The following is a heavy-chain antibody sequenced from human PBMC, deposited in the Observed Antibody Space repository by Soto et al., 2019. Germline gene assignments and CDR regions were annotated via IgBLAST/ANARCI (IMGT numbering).Heavy chain of an antibody. CDR1: GYTFTYYY. J-gene: IGHJ4*02. CDR2: IIPILGIA. V-gene: IGHV1-69*04. CDR3: ARGTTVTHFDY. D-gene: IGHD4-17*01. Sequence: SVKVSCKASGYTFTYYYIHWVRQAPGQGLEWMGRIIPILGIANYAQKFQGRVTITADKSTSTAYMELSSLRSEDTAVYYCARGTTVTHFDYWGQGTLVTVSS.